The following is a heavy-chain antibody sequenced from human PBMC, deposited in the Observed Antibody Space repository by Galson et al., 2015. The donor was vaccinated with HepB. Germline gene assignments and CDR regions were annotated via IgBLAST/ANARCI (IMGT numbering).Heavy chain of an antibody. CDR1: GFTFGSYT. V-gene: IGHV3-30*01. D-gene: IGHD5-18*01. J-gene: IGHJ3*01. Sequence: SLRLSCAASGFTFGSYTMHWVRQAPGKGLEWVAVISYGGDTIYYADSVKGRFTLSRDDSKNTLLLQMNCLRTDDTAVYYCARSWSSDTTTTLRTFAYWGQGTMVTVSS. CDR2: ISYGGDTI. CDR3: ARSWSSDTTTTLRTFAY.